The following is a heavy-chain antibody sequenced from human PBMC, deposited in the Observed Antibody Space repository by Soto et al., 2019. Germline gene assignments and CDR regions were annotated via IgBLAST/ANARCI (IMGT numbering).Heavy chain of an antibody. V-gene: IGHV4-59*08. CDR1: GGSISSYY. D-gene: IGHD3-3*01. Sequence: SETLSLTCTVSGGSISSYYWSWIRQPPGKGLEWIGYIYNSGSTNYNPSLKSRVTISIDTSKNQFSLKLSSVTAADTAVYYCASIADYDFWNGYFDHWGQGTLVTVSS. J-gene: IGHJ4*02. CDR2: IYNSGST. CDR3: ASIADYDFWNGYFDH.